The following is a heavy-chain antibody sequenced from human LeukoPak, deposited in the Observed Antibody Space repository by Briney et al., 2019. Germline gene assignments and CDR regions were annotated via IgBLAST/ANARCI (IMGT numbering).Heavy chain of an antibody. J-gene: IGHJ4*02. CDR3: ARHGNFDH. Sequence: GASVKVSCKASVYTFTTYGVSWVRQAPGQGLEWMGWISTYDGYTKNPQKLQGRVTMTTDTSTSTAYMELRSLRSDDTAVYYCARHGNFDHWGQGTLVTVSS. V-gene: IGHV1-18*01. CDR1: VYTFTTYG. CDR2: ISTYDGYT.